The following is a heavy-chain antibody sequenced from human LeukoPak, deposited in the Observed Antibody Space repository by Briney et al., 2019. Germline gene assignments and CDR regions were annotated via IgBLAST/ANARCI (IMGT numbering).Heavy chain of an antibody. CDR2: ISYDGSNK. D-gene: IGHD2-8*01. J-gene: IGHJ4*02. CDR3: ARELRMGYFDY. CDR1: GFTFSSYA. Sequence: GGSLRLSCAASGFTFSSYAMHWVRQAPGKGLEWVAVISYDGSNKYYADSVKGRFTISRDNSKNTLYLQMNSLRAEDTAVYYCARELRMGYFDYWGQGTLVTVSS. V-gene: IGHV3-30-3*01.